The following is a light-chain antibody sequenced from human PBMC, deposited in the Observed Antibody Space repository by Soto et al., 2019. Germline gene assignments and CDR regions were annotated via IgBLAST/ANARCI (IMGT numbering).Light chain of an antibody. CDR1: QSVGSY. CDR2: DAF. Sequence: EIVLTQSPATLSLSPGERATLSCRASQSVGSYFALYQQKPGQAPRLLIYDAFSRATGIPARFSGSGSGTDFTLTISSLEPEDFAVDFCQQRSSWPLTFGGGTMVEIK. V-gene: IGKV3-11*01. J-gene: IGKJ4*01. CDR3: QQRSSWPLT.